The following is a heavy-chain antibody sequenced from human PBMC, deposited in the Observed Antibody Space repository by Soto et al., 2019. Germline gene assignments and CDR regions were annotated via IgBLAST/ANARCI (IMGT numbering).Heavy chain of an antibody. J-gene: IGHJ4*02. CDR1: GGSFSGYY. V-gene: IGHV4-34*01. CDR2: INHSGGT. CDR3: ARVERGYSYGYFDY. Sequence: SETLSLTCAVYGGSFSGYYWSWIRQPPGKGLEWIGEINHSGGTNYNPSLKSRVTISLDTSKNQFSLRLSTVTAADTAVYYCARVERGYSYGYFDYWGQGTLVTVSS. D-gene: IGHD5-18*01.